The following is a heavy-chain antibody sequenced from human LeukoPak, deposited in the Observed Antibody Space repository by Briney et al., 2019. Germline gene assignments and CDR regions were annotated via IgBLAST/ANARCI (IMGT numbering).Heavy chain of an antibody. CDR3: ARDGDFRGYSYGSDY. CDR2: INPSGGST. J-gene: IGHJ4*02. V-gene: IGHV1-46*01. D-gene: IGHD5-18*01. Sequence: ASVKVSCKASGYTFTNCYIHWVRQAPGQGLECMGIINPSGGSTSYAQKFQGRVTMTRDMSTSTVYMELSSLRSEDTAVYYCARDGDFRGYSYGSDYWGQGTLVTVSS. CDR1: GYTFTNCY.